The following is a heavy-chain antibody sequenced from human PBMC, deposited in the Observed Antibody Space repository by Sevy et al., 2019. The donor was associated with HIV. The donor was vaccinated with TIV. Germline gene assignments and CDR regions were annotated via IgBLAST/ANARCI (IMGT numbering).Heavy chain of an antibody. CDR2: ISTGGGFT. J-gene: IGHJ4*02. CDR3: AKDFLSPNYYGTQFDF. D-gene: IGHD3-10*01. V-gene: IGHV3-23*01. CDR1: GFTFNSYA. Sequence: GGSLRLSCVTSGFTFNSYAMSWVRQAPGKGLEWVSTISTGGGFTYYADSVKGRFSISRDNFNNTLFLQMNSLRADDTAMYYCAKDFLSPNYYGTQFDFWGQGTVVTVSS.